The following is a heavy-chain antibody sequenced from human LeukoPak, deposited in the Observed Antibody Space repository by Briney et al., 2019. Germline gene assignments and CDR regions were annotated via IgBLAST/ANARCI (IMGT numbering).Heavy chain of an antibody. CDR3: ARRGRDCSGGSCYRYLNAFDI. J-gene: IGHJ3*02. CDR1: GYIFINYW. D-gene: IGHD2-15*01. Sequence: GESLKISCKGSGYIFINYWIGWVRQMPGKGLEWMGTIHPYDSDTTYSPSFQGQVTISADKSITTAYLQWSSLKASDTAMYYCARRGRDCSGGSCYRYLNAFDIWGQGTMVTVSS. V-gene: IGHV5-51*01. CDR2: IHPYDSDT.